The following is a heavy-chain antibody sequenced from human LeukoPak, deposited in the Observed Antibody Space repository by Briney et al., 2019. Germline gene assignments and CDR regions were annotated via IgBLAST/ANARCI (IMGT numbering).Heavy chain of an antibody. J-gene: IGHJ4*02. CDR3: ARGEDYYDSSGYFDY. CDR2: IYYSGST. Sequence: SETLSLTCTVSGGSISSYYWSWIRQPPGKGLEWIGYIYYSGSTNYNPSLKSQVTISVDTSKNQFSLKLSSVTAADTAVYYCARGEDYYDSSGYFDYWGQGTLVTVSS. CDR1: GGSISSYY. V-gene: IGHV4-59*01. D-gene: IGHD3-22*01.